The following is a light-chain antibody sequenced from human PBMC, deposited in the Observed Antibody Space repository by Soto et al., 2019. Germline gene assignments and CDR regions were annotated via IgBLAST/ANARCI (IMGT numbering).Light chain of an antibody. Sequence: QSVLTQPASVSGSPGQSITISCTGTSDDVGSYNLVSWYQQHPGQAPKLMIYEGSKRPSGVSNRFSGSKSGNTASLTISGLQAEDEADYYCCSYAGSSFWVFGVGTTLTVL. J-gene: IGLJ3*02. CDR3: CSYAGSSFWV. V-gene: IGLV2-23*01. CDR2: EGS. CDR1: SDDVGSYNL.